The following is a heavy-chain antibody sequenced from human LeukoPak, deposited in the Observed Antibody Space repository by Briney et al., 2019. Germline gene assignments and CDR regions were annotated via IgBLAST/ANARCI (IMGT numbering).Heavy chain of an antibody. CDR2: IYYSGST. J-gene: IGHJ5*02. D-gene: IGHD4-17*01. CDR3: ARDLRWYGDYWFDP. V-gene: IGHV4-59*01. CDR1: GGSISSYY. Sequence: SETLSLTCTVSGGSISSYYWSWIRQPPGKGLEWIGNIYYSGSTNYNPSLKSRVTISVDTSKNQFSLKLSSVSAADTAVYYCARDLRWYGDYWFDPWGQGTLVTVSS.